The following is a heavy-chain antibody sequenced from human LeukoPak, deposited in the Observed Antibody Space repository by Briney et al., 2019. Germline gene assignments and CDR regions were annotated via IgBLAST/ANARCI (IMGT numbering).Heavy chain of an antibody. V-gene: IGHV4-59*08. Sequence: SETLSLSCTVPGGSMSGYWWSWIRQRPGERLGWIGYIYYTEGSNYKPSIKRRVTISVDTSKNQFSLKLSSVTAADTAVYYCARRGWYFDFWGRGTLVTVSS. CDR1: GGSMSGYW. CDR3: ARRGWYFDF. CDR2: IYYTEGS. J-gene: IGHJ4*02.